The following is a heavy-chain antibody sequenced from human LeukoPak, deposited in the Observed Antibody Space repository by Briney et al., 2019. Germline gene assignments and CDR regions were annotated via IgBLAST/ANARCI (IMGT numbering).Heavy chain of an antibody. D-gene: IGHD5-18*01. J-gene: IGHJ4*02. CDR1: GGSFSGYY. Sequence: SETLSLTCAVYGGSFSGYYWSWIRQPPGKGLEWIGEINHSGSTNYNPSLKSRVTISVDTSKNQFSLKLSSVTAADTAVYYCARRLDTAMVHIDYWGQGTLVTVSS. CDR3: ARRLDTAMVHIDY. CDR2: INHSGST. V-gene: IGHV4-34*01.